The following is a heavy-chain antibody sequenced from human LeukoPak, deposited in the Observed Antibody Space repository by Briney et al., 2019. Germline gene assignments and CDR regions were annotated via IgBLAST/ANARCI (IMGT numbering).Heavy chain of an antibody. Sequence: GGSLRLSCAASGFTFSSYAMSWVRQTPGKGLEWVAVMSHDETFTYYAGSVKGRFTVSRDNSKNTLSLEVNSLRTEDTAVYYCVRDVSGSLDVWGKGTTVIVSS. V-gene: IGHV3-30*01. D-gene: IGHD2/OR15-2a*01. CDR2: MSHDETFT. CDR3: VRDVSGSLDV. CDR1: GFTFSSYA. J-gene: IGHJ6*04.